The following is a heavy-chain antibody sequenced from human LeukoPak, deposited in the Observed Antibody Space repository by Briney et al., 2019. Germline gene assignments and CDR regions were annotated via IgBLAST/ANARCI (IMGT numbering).Heavy chain of an antibody. J-gene: IGHJ4*02. CDR1: GYTFTGYY. Sequence: GASVKVSCKASGYTFTGYYMHWVRQAPGQGLEWMGWINPNSGGTNYAQKFQGWVTMTRDTSISTAYMELSRLRSDDTAVYYCASDTGIVVVPAAMDYWGQGTLVTVSS. CDR2: INPNSGGT. D-gene: IGHD2-2*01. V-gene: IGHV1-2*04. CDR3: ASDTGIVVVPAAMDY.